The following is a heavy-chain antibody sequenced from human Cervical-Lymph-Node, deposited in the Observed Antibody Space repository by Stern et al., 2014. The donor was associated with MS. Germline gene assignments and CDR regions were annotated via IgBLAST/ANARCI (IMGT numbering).Heavy chain of an antibody. Sequence: EVQLVESGGGLVQPGGSLRLSCEASGFPVSASHMNWVRQAPGKGLEWVSRIHTIGTTHYADSVKGRFTISRANAKNALYLQMDSLRVEDTAVYYCAREIAGRRFEDWGRGTLVAVSP. CDR3: AREIAGRRFED. V-gene: IGHV3-66*01. J-gene: IGHJ4*02. D-gene: IGHD6-6*01. CDR2: IHTIGTT. CDR1: GFPVSASH.